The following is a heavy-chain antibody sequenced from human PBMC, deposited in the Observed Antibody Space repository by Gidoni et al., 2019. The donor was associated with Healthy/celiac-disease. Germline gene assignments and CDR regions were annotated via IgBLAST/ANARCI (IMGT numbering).Heavy chain of an antibody. CDR1: GITFSRYA. D-gene: IGHD2-15*01. Sequence: QVQLVESGGGVVQPGRSLSLSCAASGITFSRYAMPWVRQAPGKGLEWVAVISYDGSNKYYADAVKGRFTISRDNSKNTLYLQMNSLRAEDTAVYYCARVKGYCSGGSCPYWYFDLWGRGTLVTVSS. J-gene: IGHJ2*01. V-gene: IGHV3-30-3*01. CDR3: ARVKGYCSGGSCPYWYFDL. CDR2: ISYDGSNK.